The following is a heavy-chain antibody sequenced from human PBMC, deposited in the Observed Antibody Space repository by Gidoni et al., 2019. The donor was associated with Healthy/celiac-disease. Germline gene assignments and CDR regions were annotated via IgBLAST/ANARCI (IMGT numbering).Heavy chain of an antibody. CDR1: GGSFSGYY. Sequence: QVQLQQCGAGLLKPSETLSLTCAVYGGSFSGYYWSWIRQPPGKGLEWIGEINHSGSTNYNPSLKSRVTISVDTSKNQFSLKLSSVTAAETAVYYCARGPIWSGAGVNMGYYFDYWGQGTLVTVSS. CDR3: ARGPIWSGAGVNMGYYFDY. D-gene: IGHD3-10*01. J-gene: IGHJ4*02. CDR2: INHSGST. V-gene: IGHV4-34*01.